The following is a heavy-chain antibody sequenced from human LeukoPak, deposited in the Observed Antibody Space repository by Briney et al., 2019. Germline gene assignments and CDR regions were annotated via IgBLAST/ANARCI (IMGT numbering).Heavy chain of an antibody. D-gene: IGHD1-26*01. J-gene: IGHJ6*02. Sequence: SETLSLTCAVPGGSISSGGYSWSWIRQPPGKGLEWIGYIYHSGSTYYNPSLKSRVTISVDRSKNQFSLKLSSVTAADTAVYYCARHSGSYFGRDGMDVWGQGTTVTVSS. CDR2: IYHSGST. CDR1: GGSISSGGYS. CDR3: ARHSGSYFGRDGMDV. V-gene: IGHV4-30-2*01.